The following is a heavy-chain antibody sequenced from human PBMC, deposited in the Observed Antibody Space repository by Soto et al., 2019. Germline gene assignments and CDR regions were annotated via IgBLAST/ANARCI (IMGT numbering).Heavy chain of an antibody. D-gene: IGHD3-9*01. CDR2: IYYSGNT. J-gene: IGHJ4*02. Sequence: PSETLSLTCTVSFGSTSSDNYWSWIRQPPGKGLEWIGHIYYSGNTDYNPSLKSRLAISIDTSKNQFSLKLSSVTAADTAVYYCARADYDILTGYYTSSYFDYWGQGTLVTVS. CDR1: FGSTSSDNY. V-gene: IGHV4-59*01. CDR3: ARADYDILTGYYTSSYFDY.